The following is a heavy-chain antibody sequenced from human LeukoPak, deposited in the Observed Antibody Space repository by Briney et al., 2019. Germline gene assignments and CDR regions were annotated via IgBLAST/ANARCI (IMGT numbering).Heavy chain of an antibody. CDR1: GGSISSSSHY. V-gene: IGHV4-39*01. D-gene: IGHD3-3*01. J-gene: IGHJ4*02. CDR3: ARSGRTPDGGAFDY. CDR2: IYYSGKT. Sequence: PSETLSLTCSVSGGSISSSSHYWGWIRQPPGKGLEWIGSIYYSGKTYYSPSLKSRVTMSIDTAQNQFSRKLRVVTAADTAIYYCARSGRTPDGGAFDYWGQGTLVTVSS.